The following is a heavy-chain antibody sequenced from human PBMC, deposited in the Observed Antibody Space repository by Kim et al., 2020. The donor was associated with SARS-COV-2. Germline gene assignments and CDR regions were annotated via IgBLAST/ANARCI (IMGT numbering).Heavy chain of an antibody. J-gene: IGHJ6*02. V-gene: IGHV3-53*01. CDR3: ARAPPYCTNGVCYTAGYYYYGMDV. CDR2: IYSGGST. Sequence: GGSLRLSCAASGFTVSSNYMSWVRQAPGKGLEWVSVIYSGGSTYYADSVKGRFTISRDNSKNTLYLQMNSLRAEDTAVYYCARAPPYCTNGVCYTAGYYYYGMDVWGQGTTVTVSS. CDR1: GFTVSSNY. D-gene: IGHD2-8*01.